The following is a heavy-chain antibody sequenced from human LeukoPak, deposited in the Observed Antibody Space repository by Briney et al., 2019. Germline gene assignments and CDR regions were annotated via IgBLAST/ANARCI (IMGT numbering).Heavy chain of an antibody. Sequence: SETLSLTCTVSGGSINNYYWSWVRQPPGKGLEWIGYIYYSGSTYYNPSLKSRVTISVDTSKNQFSLKLSSVTAADTAVYYCARELSYSLSRSYYFDYWGQGTLVTVSS. CDR2: IYYSGST. J-gene: IGHJ4*02. V-gene: IGHV4-59*12. CDR3: ARELSYSLSRSYYFDY. CDR1: GGSINNYY. D-gene: IGHD4-11*01.